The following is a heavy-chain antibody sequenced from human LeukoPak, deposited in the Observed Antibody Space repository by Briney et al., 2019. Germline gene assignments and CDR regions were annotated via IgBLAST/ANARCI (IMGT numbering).Heavy chain of an antibody. CDR1: GLAFSNAW. J-gene: IGHJ4*02. Sequence: GGSLGLSCAVSGLAFSNAWMSWVRQAPGKGLEWLGRIKSTTVDGTPEYAAPVKGRFTISRDDSKNTVYLQMNSLKTEDTGVYYCTTGPGNSGYWGQGTLVTVSS. D-gene: IGHD4-23*01. V-gene: IGHV3-15*01. CDR2: IKSTTVDGTP. CDR3: TTGPGNSGY.